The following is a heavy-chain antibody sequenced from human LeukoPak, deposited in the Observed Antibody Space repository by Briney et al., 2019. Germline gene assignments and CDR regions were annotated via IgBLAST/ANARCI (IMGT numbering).Heavy chain of an antibody. D-gene: IGHD4-17*01. J-gene: IGHJ4*02. CDR2: INNSSNYI. CDR1: GFTFSSYS. CDR3: AITVTTDY. Sequence: GGSLRLSCAASGFTFSSYSMNWVRQAPGKGLEWVSSINNSSNYIYYADSVKGRFTISRDNAKNSLYLQMNSLRAEDTAVYFCAITVTTDYWGQGTLVTVSS. V-gene: IGHV3-21*01.